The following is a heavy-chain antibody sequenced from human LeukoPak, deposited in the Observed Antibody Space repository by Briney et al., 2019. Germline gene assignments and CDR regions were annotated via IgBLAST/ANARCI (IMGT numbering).Heavy chain of an antibody. D-gene: IGHD3-10*01. Sequence: GGSLRLSCAASGFTFSNYWMHWVRQAPGKGLVWVSRINSDGSSTSYADSVKGRFTISRDNAKSTLYLQMNSLRVEDTAVYYCARDYGRSRDYGMDVWGPGTTVTVSS. CDR1: GFTFSNYW. CDR3: ARDYGRSRDYGMDV. J-gene: IGHJ6*02. CDR2: INSDGSST. V-gene: IGHV3-74*01.